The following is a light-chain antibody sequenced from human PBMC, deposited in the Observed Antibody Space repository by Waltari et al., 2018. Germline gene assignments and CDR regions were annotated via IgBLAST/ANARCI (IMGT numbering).Light chain of an antibody. J-gene: IGKJ1*01. CDR3: QQHGTLPAT. CDR2: RAS. V-gene: IGKV3-20*01. Sequence: IVLTQSPGTASLSQGERVTLSCRASQSVGSSSLAWYQQKPGQAPRLVIYRASRRATGIPDRFSGSGSGTDFSLTISRLEPEDFAVYYCQQHGTLPATFGQGTKVELK. CDR1: QSVGSSS.